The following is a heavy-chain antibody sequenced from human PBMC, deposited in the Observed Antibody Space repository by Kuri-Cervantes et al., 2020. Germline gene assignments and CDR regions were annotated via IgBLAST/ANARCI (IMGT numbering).Heavy chain of an antibody. V-gene: IGHV4-39*01. J-gene: IGHJ4*02. D-gene: IGHD3-10*01. CDR2: IYYSGST. CDR3: ARLWFGEFTFDY. Sequence: SETLSLTCTVSGGSISSYYWGWIRQPPGKGLEWIGSIYYSGSTYYNPSLKSRVTISVDTSKNQFSLKLSSVTAADTAVYYCARLWFGEFTFDYWGQGTLVTVSS. CDR1: GGSISSYY.